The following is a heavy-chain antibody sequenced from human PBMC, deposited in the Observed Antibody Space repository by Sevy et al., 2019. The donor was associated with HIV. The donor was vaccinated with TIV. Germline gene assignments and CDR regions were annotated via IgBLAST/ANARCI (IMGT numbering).Heavy chain of an antibody. CDR1: GFTFSDYY. CDR2: ISGSDGTI. Sequence: EGCLRLSCAASGFTFSDYYMSWIRQAPGKGLEWISYISGSDGTIYYADSVKGRFTISRDNAKNSLHLQMNSLRAEDTAGYYSARDHVKDGDLGDYYYYAMDVWGQGTTVTVSS. D-gene: IGHD4-17*01. V-gene: IGHV3-11*01. J-gene: IGHJ6*02. CDR3: ARDHVKDGDLGDYYYYAMDV.